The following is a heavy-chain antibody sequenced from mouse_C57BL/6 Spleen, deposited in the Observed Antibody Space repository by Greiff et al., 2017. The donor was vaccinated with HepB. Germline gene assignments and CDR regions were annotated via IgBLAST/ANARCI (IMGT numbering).Heavy chain of an antibody. D-gene: IGHD1-1*01. V-gene: IGHV1-82*01. CDR3: AREVLRSYFDY. CDR1: GYAFSSSW. Sequence: VQRVESGPELVKPGASVKISCKASGYAFSSSWMNWVKQRPGKGLEWIGRIYPGDGDTNYNGKFKGKATLTADKSSSTAYMQLSSLTSEDSAVYFCAREVLRSYFDYWGQGTTLTVSS. CDR2: IYPGDGDT. J-gene: IGHJ2*01.